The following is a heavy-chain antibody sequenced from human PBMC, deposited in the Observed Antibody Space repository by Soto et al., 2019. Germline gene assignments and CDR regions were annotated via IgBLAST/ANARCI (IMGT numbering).Heavy chain of an antibody. CDR1: GFTFSSYS. J-gene: IGHJ6*03. CDR2: ISSSSSTI. V-gene: IGHV3-48*01. Sequence: GGSLRLSCAASGFTFSSYSMNWVRQAPGKGLEWVSYISSSSSTIYYADSVKGRFTISRDNAKNSLYLQMNSLRAEDTAVYYCARDPREPKYYDFWSGYSLYYMDVWGKGTTVTVSS. D-gene: IGHD3-3*01. CDR3: ARDPREPKYYDFWSGYSLYYMDV.